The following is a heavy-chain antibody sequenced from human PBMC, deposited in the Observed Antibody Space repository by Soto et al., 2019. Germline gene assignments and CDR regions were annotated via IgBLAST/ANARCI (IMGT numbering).Heavy chain of an antibody. CDR3: ARVPAP. Sequence: PSETLSLTCTVSGASISSGYWSWIRQSPGKGLEWIGYIYYDGRTYYNPSLRSRITISVDTSKNQFSLKLSSVTAADTAVYYCARVPAPWGQGTLVTVSS. CDR2: IYYDGRT. J-gene: IGHJ5*02. CDR1: GASISSGY. V-gene: IGHV4-30-4*01.